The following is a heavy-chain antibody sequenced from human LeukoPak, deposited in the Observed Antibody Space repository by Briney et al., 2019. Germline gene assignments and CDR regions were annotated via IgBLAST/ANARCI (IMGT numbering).Heavy chain of an antibody. J-gene: IGHJ4*02. D-gene: IGHD3/OR15-3a*01. V-gene: IGHV3-11*01. Sequence: GSLRLSCAASGFALSDYYMSWIRQAPGKGLEWVSYSSSSGSTIYYADSVKGRFAIPRDNAKNSLYLQMNSLRAEDTAVYYCARRRDFIDYWGQGTLVTVSS. CDR2: SSSSGSTI. CDR1: GFALSDYY. CDR3: ARRRDFIDY.